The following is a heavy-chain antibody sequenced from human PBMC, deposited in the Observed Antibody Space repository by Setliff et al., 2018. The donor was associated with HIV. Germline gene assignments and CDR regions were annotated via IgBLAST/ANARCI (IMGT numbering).Heavy chain of an antibody. CDR3: ATKVYCTNGVCLDAFDI. D-gene: IGHD2-8*01. V-gene: IGHV1-18*01. CDR2: ISAYNGNT. Sequence: ASVKVSCKASGYTFTSYGISWVRQAPGQGLEWMGWISAYNGNTNYAQKFQGRVTMTRDTSISTGYMELSRLRSDDTAVYYCATKVYCTNGVCLDAFDIWGQGTMVTVSS. J-gene: IGHJ3*02. CDR1: GYTFTSYG.